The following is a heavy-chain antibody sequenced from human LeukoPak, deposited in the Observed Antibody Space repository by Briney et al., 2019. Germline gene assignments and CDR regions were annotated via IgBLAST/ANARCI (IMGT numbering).Heavy chain of an antibody. Sequence: GASVKVSCKASGGTLSSYAISWVRQAPGQGLEWMGRIIPIFGTANYAQKFQGRVTITTDESTSTAYMELSSLRSEDTAVYYCARTGYTAMAPVSDDYWGQGTLVTVSS. D-gene: IGHD5-18*01. CDR2: IIPIFGTA. CDR1: GGTLSSYA. J-gene: IGHJ4*02. CDR3: ARTGYTAMAPVSDDY. V-gene: IGHV1-69*05.